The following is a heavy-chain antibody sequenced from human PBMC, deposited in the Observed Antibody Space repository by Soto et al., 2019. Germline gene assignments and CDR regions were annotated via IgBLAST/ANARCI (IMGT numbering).Heavy chain of an antibody. J-gene: IGHJ5*02. CDR2: INHSGST. CDR3: ARAYCSGGSCWAWSKWFDP. V-gene: IGHV4-34*01. CDR1: GGSFSGYY. Sequence: SETLSLTCAVYGGSFSGYYWSWIRQPPGKGLEWIGEINHSGSTNYNPSLKSRVTISVDTSKNQFSLKLSSVTAADTAVYYCARAYCSGGSCWAWSKWFDPWGQGTLVNGSS. D-gene: IGHD2-15*01.